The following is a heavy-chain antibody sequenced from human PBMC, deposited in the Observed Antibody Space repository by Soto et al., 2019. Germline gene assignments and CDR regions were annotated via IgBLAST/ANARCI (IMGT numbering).Heavy chain of an antibody. CDR3: ARGDAPPFRVAAWYFDL. CDR1: GFTFSSYA. J-gene: IGHJ2*01. CDR2: ISYDGNNK. D-gene: IGHD6-19*01. V-gene: IGHV3-30-3*01. Sequence: QVQLVESRGGVVQPGRSLRLSCAASGFTFSSYAMHWVRQAPGKGLEWVAVISYDGNNKYYADSVKGRFTISRDNSKNMLYLHMNSLRAEDTAVYYCARGDAPPFRVAAWYFDLWGRGTLVTVSS.